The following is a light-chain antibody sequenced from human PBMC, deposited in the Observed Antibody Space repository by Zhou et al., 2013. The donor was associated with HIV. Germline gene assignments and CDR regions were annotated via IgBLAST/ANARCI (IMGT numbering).Light chain of an antibody. V-gene: IGLV1-51*02. CDR2: ETD. J-gene: IGLJ2*01. Sequence: QSVLTQPPSVSAAPGQKVTISCSGSNIGKNHVSWYQQFPGTAPKLLIYETDKRPSGIPDRFSGSKSGTSATLGITGLQTADEADYYCGTWDNTLSAGVFGGGTKLTVL. CDR1: SNIGKNH. CDR3: GTWDNTLSAGV.